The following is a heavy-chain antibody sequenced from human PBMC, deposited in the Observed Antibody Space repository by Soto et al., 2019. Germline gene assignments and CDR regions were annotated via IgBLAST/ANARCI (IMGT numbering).Heavy chain of an antibody. J-gene: IGHJ4*02. CDR1: GFSFASHG. Sequence: EVQLLESGGGLVQPGGSVRLSCAASGFSFASHGMGWVRQAPGKGLEWVSSISTPVTRTFHADSVKGRFTISRDNSKDMMYLKMNSLRAEDTATYYCAKFLAGSGGRFDYSGQGTLVTVTS. CDR3: AKFLAGSGGRFDY. V-gene: IGHV3-23*01. CDR2: ISTPVTRT. D-gene: IGHD3-10*01.